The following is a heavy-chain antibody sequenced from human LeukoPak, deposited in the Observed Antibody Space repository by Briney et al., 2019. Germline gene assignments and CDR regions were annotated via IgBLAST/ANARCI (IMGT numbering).Heavy chain of an antibody. D-gene: IGHD3-10*01. CDR1: GGTFSSYA. J-gene: IGHJ6*02. CDR2: IIPIFGTA. CDR3: GSVIGFGIYYYYGMDV. Sequence: SVKVSCKASGGTFSSYAISWVRQAPGQGLEWMGGIIPIFGTANYAQKFQGRVTITADESTSTAYMELSSLRPEDTAVYYCGSVIGFGIYYYYGMDVWGQGTTVTVSS. V-gene: IGHV1-69*13.